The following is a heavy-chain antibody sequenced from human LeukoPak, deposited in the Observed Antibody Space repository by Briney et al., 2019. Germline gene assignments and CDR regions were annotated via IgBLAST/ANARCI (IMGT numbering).Heavy chain of an antibody. J-gene: IGHJ5*02. V-gene: IGHV1-3*01. CDR3: AREHDLLTGFGFDP. CDR1: GYTFTTYA. CDR2: IHAGNGNT. D-gene: IGHD3-9*01. Sequence: ASVKVSCKASGYTFTTYAIRWVRQAPGQRLEWMGWIHAGNGNTKYSQKFQGRVTITRDTSASTAYMDLSSLRSEDTALYYCAREHDLLTGFGFDPWGQGTLVTVSS.